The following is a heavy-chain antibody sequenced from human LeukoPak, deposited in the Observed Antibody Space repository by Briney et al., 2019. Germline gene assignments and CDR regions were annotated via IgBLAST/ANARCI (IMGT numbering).Heavy chain of an antibody. J-gene: IGHJ5*02. CDR1: GASLHGHY. D-gene: IGHD1-26*01. CDR2: GSDRGGT. V-gene: IGHV4-34*01. CDR3: AMNGQSGFSFDP. Sequence: MSSETLSLTCAVYGASLHGHYWSWIRQSPGKGLEWIGEGSDRGGTKFNPSLKGRVAISADPSKNQFSLHLYSLTAADTAMYHCAMNGQSGFSFDPWGQGTLVTVSS.